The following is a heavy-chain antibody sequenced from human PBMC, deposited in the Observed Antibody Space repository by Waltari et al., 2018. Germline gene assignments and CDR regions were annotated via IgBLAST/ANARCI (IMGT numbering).Heavy chain of an antibody. J-gene: IGHJ6*02. D-gene: IGHD3-22*01. Sequence: QVQLQQWGAGLLKPSETLSLTCAVYGGSFSGSYWSWIRQPPGKGREGLGESNHRGSTAYNPSPRSRATISVDTSKNQFSLHLSSVTAAETAVYYGARGPYYYDSSGYYPSRYYYYYGMDVWGQGTTVTVSS. V-gene: IGHV4-34*01. CDR2: SNHRGST. CDR1: GGSFSGSY. CDR3: ARGPYYYDSSGYYPSRYYYYYGMDV.